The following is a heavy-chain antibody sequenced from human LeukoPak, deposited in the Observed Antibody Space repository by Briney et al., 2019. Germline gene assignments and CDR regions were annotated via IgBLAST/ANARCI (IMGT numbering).Heavy chain of an antibody. V-gene: IGHV3-23*01. D-gene: IGHD2-8*02. CDR1: GFTFNNYV. CDR3: AKGFHLLVDY. Sequence: GGSLRLSCAGSGFTFNNYVMTWVRQAPGKGLEWVSAISGSGGTTYYADSVKGRFTISRDNSKNTLYLQINSLRVEDTAVYYCAKGFHLLVDYWGQGTLVTVSS. J-gene: IGHJ4*02. CDR2: ISGSGGTT.